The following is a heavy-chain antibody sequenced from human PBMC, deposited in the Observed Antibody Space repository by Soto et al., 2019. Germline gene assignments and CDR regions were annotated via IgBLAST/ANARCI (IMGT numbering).Heavy chain of an antibody. J-gene: IGHJ6*02. CDR3: ASLGVVTRYYYYGMDV. Sequence: SETLSLTCTVSGGSISSGGYYWSWIRQHPGKGLEWIGYIYYSGSTYYNPSLKSRVTISVDTSKNQFSLKLSSVTAADTAVYYCASLGVVTRYYYYGMDVWGQGTTVTVSS. CDR1: GGSISSGGYY. V-gene: IGHV4-31*03. D-gene: IGHD3-3*01. CDR2: IYYSGST.